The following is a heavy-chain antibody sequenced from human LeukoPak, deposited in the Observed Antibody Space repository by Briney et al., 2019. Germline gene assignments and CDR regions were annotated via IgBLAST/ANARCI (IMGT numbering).Heavy chain of an antibody. V-gene: IGHV1-18*01. CDR3: ARPAAINHPGAFDI. J-gene: IGHJ3*02. D-gene: IGHD1-14*01. CDR1: GYTFTSYG. CDR2: ISTYDGHT. Sequence: ASVKVPCKASGYTFTSYGISWVRQAPGQGLEWMGWISTYDGHTNYAQRLQGRVTMTTDTSTSTAYMEVRSLRSDDTAVYYCARPAAINHPGAFDIWGQGTMVTVSS.